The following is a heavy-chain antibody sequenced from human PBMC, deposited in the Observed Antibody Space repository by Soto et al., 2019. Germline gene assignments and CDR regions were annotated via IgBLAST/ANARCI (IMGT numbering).Heavy chain of an antibody. CDR3: ARLKYSSAWSGQ. D-gene: IGHD6-19*01. CDR1: GFTFSVYP. Sequence: GGSLRLSCAASGFTFSVYPMTWVRQAPGKGLEWVSYISTSSTYIYYADSVKGRFTISRDDAKNSLSLQMNSLRAEDTAVYYCARLKYSSAWSGQWGQGTLVTVSS. J-gene: IGHJ4*02. V-gene: IGHV3-21*01. CDR2: ISTSSTYI.